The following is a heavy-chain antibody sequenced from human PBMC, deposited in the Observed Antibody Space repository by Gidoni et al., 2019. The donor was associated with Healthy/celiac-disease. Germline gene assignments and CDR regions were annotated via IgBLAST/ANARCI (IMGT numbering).Heavy chain of an antibody. Sequence: QVQLQESGPGLVKPSQTLSLTCTVSGGSISSGGYYWSWIRQHPGKGLEWIGYIYYSGSTYYNPSIKSRVTISVDTSKNQFSRKLSSVTAADTAVYYCARDLQYYYDSSGYPQSYFDYWGQGTLVTVSS. CDR3: ARDLQYYYDSSGYPQSYFDY. V-gene: IGHV4-31*03. D-gene: IGHD3-22*01. CDR2: IYYSGST. J-gene: IGHJ4*02. CDR1: GGSISSGGYY.